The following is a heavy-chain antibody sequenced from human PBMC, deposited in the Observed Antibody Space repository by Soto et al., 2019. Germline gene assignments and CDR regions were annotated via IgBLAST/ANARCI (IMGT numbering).Heavy chain of an antibody. J-gene: IGHJ6*01. V-gene: IGHV3-33*01. CDR2: IWYDGSNK. CDR1: GFTFSSYG. D-gene: IGHD4-17*01. Sequence: QVQLVESGGGVVQPGRSLRLSCAASGFTFSSYGMHWVRQAPGKGLEWVAVIWYDGSNKYYADSVKGRFTISRDNSKNTLYLQMNSLRAEDTAVYYCARMGGDYYYYYGMDVWGQGTTVTVSS. CDR3: ARMGGDYYYYYGMDV.